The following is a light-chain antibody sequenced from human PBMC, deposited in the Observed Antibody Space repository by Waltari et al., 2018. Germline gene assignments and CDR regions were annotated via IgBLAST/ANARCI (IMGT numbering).Light chain of an antibody. CDR3: SSYKTDRTVV. Sequence: QSALTQPASVSGSPGQSITISCIGTSPDIGAYSYVPWYQQQPGKATTLLIFDVLERPSGVSDRFSGSKSGNTASLTISGLQAEDEAEYFCSSYKTDRTVVFGGGTKVTVL. CDR1: SPDIGAYSY. J-gene: IGLJ2*01. CDR2: DVL. V-gene: IGLV2-14*01.